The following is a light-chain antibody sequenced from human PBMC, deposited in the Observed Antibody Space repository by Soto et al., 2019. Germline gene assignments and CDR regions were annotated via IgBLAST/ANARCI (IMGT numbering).Light chain of an antibody. CDR1: QSVSSSS. CDR2: GAS. V-gene: IGKV3-20*01. J-gene: IGKJ1*01. Sequence: EIVLTQSPGTLSLSPGERAALSCRASQSVSSSSLAWYQQKPGQAPRLLVYGASSRATGVPDRFSGSGSGTDFTLIISSLRPEDFALYFCQQYGSSPQTFGQGTNVESK. CDR3: QQYGSSPQT.